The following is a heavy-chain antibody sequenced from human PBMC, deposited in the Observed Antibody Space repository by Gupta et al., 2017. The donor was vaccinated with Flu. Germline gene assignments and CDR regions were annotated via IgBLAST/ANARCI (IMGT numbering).Heavy chain of an antibody. Sequence: EVQLVQSGAEVKKPGASLKISCKGSGYSFTSYWIGWVRQMPGKGLEWMGIIYPGDSDTRYSPSFQGQVTISADKSISTAYLQWSSLKASDTAMYYCARHSGQQPHGYYYYYMDVWGKGTTVTVSS. J-gene: IGHJ6*03. CDR1: GYSFTSYW. CDR3: ARHSGQQPHGYYYYYMDV. V-gene: IGHV5-51*01. D-gene: IGHD6-13*01. CDR2: IYPGDSDT.